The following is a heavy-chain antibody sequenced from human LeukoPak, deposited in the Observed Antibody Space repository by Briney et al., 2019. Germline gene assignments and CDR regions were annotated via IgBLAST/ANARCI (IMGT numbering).Heavy chain of an antibody. CDR3: ARVNGVNAFDY. Sequence: ASVTVSCTASGYTFTSYYMHWVRHAPGQGLEWMGVINPSGGRTNYAQKFQGRVTMTRATSTSTDSMELCSNRSEATGAYVCARVNGVNAFDYWGQGTLVTVCS. CDR2: INPSGGRT. V-gene: IGHV1-46*01. CDR1: GYTFTSYY. J-gene: IGHJ4*02. D-gene: IGHD4-23*01.